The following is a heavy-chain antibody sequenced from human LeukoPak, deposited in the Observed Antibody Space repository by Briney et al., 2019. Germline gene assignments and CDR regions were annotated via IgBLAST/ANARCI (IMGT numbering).Heavy chain of an antibody. CDR1: GFSFSSYW. D-gene: IGHD6-19*01. Sequence: AETLCLTCAVSGFSFSSYWYYCFRQPPPKGLVWVSRINSDVSSTSYAASVKGRFTISRDNAKNTLYLQMNSLRTEGTAVYYCAREGYSSGTIDYWGQGTLVTVSS. V-gene: IGHV3-74*01. CDR2: INSDVSST. J-gene: IGHJ4*02. CDR3: AREGYSSGTIDY.